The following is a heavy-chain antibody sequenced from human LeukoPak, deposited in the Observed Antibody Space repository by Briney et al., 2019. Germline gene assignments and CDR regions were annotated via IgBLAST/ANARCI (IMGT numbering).Heavy chain of an antibody. Sequence: GRSLRLSCAASGFTFSSYAMHWVRQAPGKGLEWVAVISYDGSNKYYADSVKGRFIISRDNAKNSLFLQMNSLRAEDTAVYYCARGDYDKYGMDVWGQGTTVTVSS. V-gene: IGHV3-30-3*01. CDR2: ISYDGSNK. CDR3: ARGDYDKYGMDV. CDR1: GFTFSSYA. J-gene: IGHJ6*02.